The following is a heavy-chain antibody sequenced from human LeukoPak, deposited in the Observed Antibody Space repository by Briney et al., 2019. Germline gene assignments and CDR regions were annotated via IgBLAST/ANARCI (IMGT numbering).Heavy chain of an antibody. J-gene: IGHJ6*03. D-gene: IGHD1-14*01. CDR1: GFTFSSYG. CDR3: ANQKAGGLQPLYYNYYMDV. V-gene: IGHV3-30*18. CDR2: ISYDGSNK. Sequence: GRSLRLSCAASGFTFSSYGMHWVRQAPGKGLEWVAVISYDGSNKYYADSVKGRFTISRDNSKNTLYLQMNSLRAEDTAVYYCANQKAGGLQPLYYNYYMDVWGKGTTVTVSS.